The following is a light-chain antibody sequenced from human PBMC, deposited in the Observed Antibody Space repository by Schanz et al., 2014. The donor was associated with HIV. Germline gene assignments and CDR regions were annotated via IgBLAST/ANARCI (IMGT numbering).Light chain of an antibody. Sequence: QSALTQPPSASGSPGHSVTISCTGTTSDIGAYNYVSWYQLHPGRAPKLIIFEVNRRPSGVPNRFSGSKSGNTASLTVSELLAEDEGDYYCSSLAADNTLVFGGGTKFTVL. CDR3: SSLAADNTLV. V-gene: IGLV2-8*01. J-gene: IGLJ2*01. CDR1: TSDIGAYNY. CDR2: EVN.